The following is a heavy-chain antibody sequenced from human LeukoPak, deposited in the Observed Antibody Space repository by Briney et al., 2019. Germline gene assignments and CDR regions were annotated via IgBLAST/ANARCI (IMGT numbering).Heavy chain of an antibody. Sequence: SETLSLTCAVYGGSFSGYYWSWIRQPPGKGLEWIGEINHSGSTNYNPSLKSRVTISVDTSKNQFSLKLSSVTAADTAVYYCGRHHDYANYWGQGTLVTVSS. CDR1: GGSFSGYY. V-gene: IGHV4-34*01. CDR3: GRHHDYANY. J-gene: IGHJ4*02. CDR2: INHSGST. D-gene: IGHD4-17*01.